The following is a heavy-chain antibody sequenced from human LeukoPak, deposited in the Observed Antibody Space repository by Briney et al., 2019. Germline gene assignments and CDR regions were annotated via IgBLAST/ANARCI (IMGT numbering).Heavy chain of an antibody. J-gene: IGHJ5*02. CDR3: AKDQGSSWYSLNWFDP. Sequence: PGGSLRLSCATSGFTFSSYWMTWVRQAPGKGLQWVANIKEDGSEKYYVDSVKGRLTISRDNAKNSLYLQMNSLRAEDTAVYYCAKDQGSSWYSLNWFDPWGQGTLVTVSS. D-gene: IGHD6-13*01. CDR2: IKEDGSEK. CDR1: GFTFSSYW. V-gene: IGHV3-7*03.